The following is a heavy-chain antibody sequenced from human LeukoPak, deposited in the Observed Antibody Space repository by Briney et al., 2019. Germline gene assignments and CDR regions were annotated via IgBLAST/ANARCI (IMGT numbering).Heavy chain of an antibody. J-gene: IGHJ3*02. CDR3: ARRRVYDSSGYYYIDAFDI. CDR1: GYSFTNYW. D-gene: IGHD3-22*01. Sequence: GESLKISCKGSGYSFTNYWIGWVRQMPGKGLEWMGIIYPGDSDTRYSPSFQGQVTISVHKSISTAYLQWSSLKASDTAMHYCARRRVYDSSGYYYIDAFDIWGQGTMVTVSS. CDR2: IYPGDSDT. V-gene: IGHV5-51*01.